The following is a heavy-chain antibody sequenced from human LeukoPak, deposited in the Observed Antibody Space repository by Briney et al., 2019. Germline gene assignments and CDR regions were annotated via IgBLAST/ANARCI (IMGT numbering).Heavy chain of an antibody. CDR1: GGSISSYY. V-gene: IGHV4-59*01. CDR2: IYYSGST. J-gene: IGHJ4*02. D-gene: IGHD1-26*01. Sequence: SETLSLTCTVSGGSISSYYWSWIRQPPGKGLEWIGYIYYSGSTNYNPSLKSRVTISVDTSKNQFSLKLSSVTAADTAVYYCAGATQWELLVDYWGQGTLVTVSS. CDR3: AGATQWELLVDY.